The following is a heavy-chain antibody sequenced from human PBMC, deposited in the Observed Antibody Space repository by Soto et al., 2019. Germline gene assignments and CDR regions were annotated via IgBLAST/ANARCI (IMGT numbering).Heavy chain of an antibody. CDR1: GFTFSSYW. V-gene: IGHV3-7*01. CDR2: IKQDGSEK. CDR3: ARVDEGITIFGVVTDYYYYMDV. D-gene: IGHD3-3*01. Sequence: GGSLRLSCAASGFTFSSYWMSWVRQAPGKGLEWVANIKQDGSEKYYVDSVKGRFTISRDNAKNSLYLQMNSLRAEDTAVYYCARVDEGITIFGVVTDYYYYMDVWGKGTTVTVSS. J-gene: IGHJ6*03.